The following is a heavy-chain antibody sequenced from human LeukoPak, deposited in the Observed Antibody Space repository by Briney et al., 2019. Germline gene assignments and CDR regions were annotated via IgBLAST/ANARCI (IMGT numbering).Heavy chain of an antibody. D-gene: IGHD3-22*01. Sequence: SVKVSCEASGGTFSSYAISWVRQAPGQGLEWMGRIVPILGIANYAQKFQGRVTITADKSTSTAYMELSSLRSEDTAVYYCARDPLKYYNSPDDAFDIWGQGTMVTVSS. CDR1: GGTFSSYA. CDR3: ARDPLKYYNSPDDAFDI. V-gene: IGHV1-69*04. J-gene: IGHJ3*02. CDR2: IVPILGIA.